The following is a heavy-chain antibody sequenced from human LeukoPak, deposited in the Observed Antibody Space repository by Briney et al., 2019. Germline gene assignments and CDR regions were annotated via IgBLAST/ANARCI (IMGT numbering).Heavy chain of an antibody. V-gene: IGHV1-8*03. CDR3: ARAITIFGVVIKNWFDP. J-gene: IGHJ5*02. CDR1: GYTFTSYD. Sequence: ASVKVSCKASGYTFTSYDINWVRQATGQGLEWMGWMNPNNGNTGYAQKFQGRVTITRNTSISTAYMELSSLRSEDTAVYYCARAITIFGVVIKNWFDPWGQGTLVTVSS. D-gene: IGHD3-3*01. CDR2: MNPNNGNT.